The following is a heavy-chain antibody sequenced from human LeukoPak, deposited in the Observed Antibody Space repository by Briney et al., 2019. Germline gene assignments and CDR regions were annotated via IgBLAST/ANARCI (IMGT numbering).Heavy chain of an antibody. D-gene: IGHD6-6*01. CDR3: ARYSSSLRFDP. V-gene: IGHV3-30*01. CDR1: GFTFSSYA. CDR2: ISYDASKN. J-gene: IGHJ5*02. Sequence: PGRSLRLSCAASGFTFSSYAMHWVRQAPGKGLEWVAVISYDASKNYYADSVKGRFTISRDNSKNTLYLQMNSLRAEDTAVYYCARYSSSLRFDPWGQGTLVTVSS.